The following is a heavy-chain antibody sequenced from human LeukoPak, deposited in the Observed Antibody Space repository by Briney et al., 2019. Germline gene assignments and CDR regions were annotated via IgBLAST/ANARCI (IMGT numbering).Heavy chain of an antibody. Sequence: ASVKVSCKASGYTFTGYYMHWVRQAPGQGLEWMGWINPNSGGTNYAQKFQGRVTMTRDTSISTAYMELSRLRSDDTAVYYCARVVVPAATFDPWGQGTLVTVSS. CDR1: GYTFTGYY. V-gene: IGHV1-2*02. J-gene: IGHJ5*02. D-gene: IGHD2-2*01. CDR2: INPNSGGT. CDR3: ARVVVPAATFDP.